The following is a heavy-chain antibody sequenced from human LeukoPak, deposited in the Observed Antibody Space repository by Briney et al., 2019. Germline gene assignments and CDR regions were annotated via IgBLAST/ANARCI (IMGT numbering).Heavy chain of an antibody. V-gene: IGHV4-38-2*02. CDR2: IDHSGNT. J-gene: IGHJ4*02. CDR1: GYSISSGYD. Sequence: SETLSLTCTVSGYSISSGYDWGGIRRPPGKGREGSGNIDHSGNTYYNPSLKRRVTISVDTSKNHFSLSLSSVTAADTAVYYCAREMYSGSYLGYWGQGTLVTVSS. D-gene: IGHD1-26*01. CDR3: AREMYSGSYLGY.